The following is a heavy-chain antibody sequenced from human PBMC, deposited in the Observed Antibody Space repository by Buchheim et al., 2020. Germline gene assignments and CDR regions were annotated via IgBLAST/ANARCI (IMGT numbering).Heavy chain of an antibody. D-gene: IGHD3-10*01. CDR3: AREGGFGSGWSIDY. J-gene: IGHJ4*02. CDR2: IRSDNSAI. V-gene: IGHV3-48*01. Sequence: EVQLVESGGGLVQPGGSLRLSCAASGFSFSSYSMNWVRQAPGKGLEWVSYIRSDNSAIYYADPVKGRFTISRDNAENSLSLQMNSLRAEDTAVYYCAREGGFGSGWSIDYWGQGTL. CDR1: GFSFSSYS.